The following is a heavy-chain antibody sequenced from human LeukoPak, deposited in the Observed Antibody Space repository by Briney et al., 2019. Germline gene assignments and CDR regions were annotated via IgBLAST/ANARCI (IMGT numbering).Heavy chain of an antibody. CDR2: ISGSGGST. Sequence: GGSLRLSCAASGFTFGSYAMSWVRQAPGKGLEWVSAISGSGGSTYYADSVKGRFTISRDNSKNTLYVQVNSLGTEDTAAYYCAKGSYYDSSGSFYFDYWGQGTLVTVSS. V-gene: IGHV3-23*01. CDR1: GFTFGSYA. J-gene: IGHJ4*02. CDR3: AKGSYYDSSGSFYFDY. D-gene: IGHD3-22*01.